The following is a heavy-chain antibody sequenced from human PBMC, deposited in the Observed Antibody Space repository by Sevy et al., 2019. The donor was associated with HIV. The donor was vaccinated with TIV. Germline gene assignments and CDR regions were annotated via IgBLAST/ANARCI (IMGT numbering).Heavy chain of an antibody. Sequence: GGSLRLSCSASGFTFRSYAMNWVRQAPGKGLEWVSAITVNGGSTYYADSVKGRFTISRDNSKSTLYLQMNSLRAEDTALYYCAKDLAYESSGYHDYWGQGTVVSVSS. CDR3: AKDLAYESSGYHDY. CDR2: ITVNGGST. CDR1: GFTFRSYA. V-gene: IGHV3-23*01. D-gene: IGHD3-22*01. J-gene: IGHJ4*02.